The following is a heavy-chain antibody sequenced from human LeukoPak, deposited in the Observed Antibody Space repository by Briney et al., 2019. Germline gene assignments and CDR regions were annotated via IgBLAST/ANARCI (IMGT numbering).Heavy chain of an antibody. CDR2: IYYSGST. CDR3: ARDSSSNDAFDI. CDR1: GGSISSGGYF. V-gene: IGHV4-31*03. D-gene: IGHD6-13*01. Sequence: PSQTLSLTCTVSGGSISSGGYFWSWIRQHPGKGLEWIGYIYYSGSTYYNPSLKSRVTISVDTSKNQFSLKLSSVTAADTAVYYCARDSSSNDAFDIWGQGTMVTVSS. J-gene: IGHJ3*02.